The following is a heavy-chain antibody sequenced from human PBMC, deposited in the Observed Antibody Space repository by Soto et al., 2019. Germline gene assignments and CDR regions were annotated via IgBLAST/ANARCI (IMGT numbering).Heavy chain of an antibody. CDR1: GFTFSSYA. CDR2: ISYDGSNK. Sequence: GGSLRLSCAASGFTFSSYAMHWVRQAPGKGLEWVAVISYDGSNKYYADSVKGRFTISRDNSKNTLYLQMNSLRAEDTAVYYCARSYMKGAMVTHLYYWGQGTLVTVSS. J-gene: IGHJ4*02. D-gene: IGHD5-18*01. CDR3: ARSYMKGAMVTHLYY. V-gene: IGHV3-30-3*01.